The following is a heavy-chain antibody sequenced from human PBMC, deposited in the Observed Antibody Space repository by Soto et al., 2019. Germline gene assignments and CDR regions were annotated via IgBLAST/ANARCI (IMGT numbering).Heavy chain of an antibody. D-gene: IGHD4-17*01. Sequence: GSLRLSCAASGFTFSSYSMNWVRQAPGKGLEWVSSISSSSSYIYYADSVKGRFTISRDNAKNSLYLQMNSLRAEDTAVYYCARALYGDYAIYYYYYGMDVWGQGTTVTVSS. CDR2: ISSSSSYI. CDR1: GFTFSSYS. CDR3: ARALYGDYAIYYYYYGMDV. V-gene: IGHV3-21*01. J-gene: IGHJ6*02.